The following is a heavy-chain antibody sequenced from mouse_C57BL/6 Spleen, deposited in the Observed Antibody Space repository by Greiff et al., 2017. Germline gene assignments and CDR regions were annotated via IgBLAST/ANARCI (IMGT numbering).Heavy chain of an antibody. CDR1: GYAFSSSW. Sequence: QVQLQQSGPELVKPGASVKISCKASGYAFSSSWMNWVKQRPGKGLEWIGRIYPGDGDTNYNGKFKSKATLTADKSSSTAYMQLSSLTSEDSAVYFCARRGTTISFDYWGQGTTLTVSS. D-gene: IGHD2-12*01. CDR2: IYPGDGDT. V-gene: IGHV1-82*01. CDR3: ARRGTTISFDY. J-gene: IGHJ2*01.